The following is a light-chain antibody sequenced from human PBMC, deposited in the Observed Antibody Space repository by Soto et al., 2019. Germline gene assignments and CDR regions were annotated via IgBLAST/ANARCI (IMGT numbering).Light chain of an antibody. CDR3: SSYTNINTRACV. CDR1: SSDVGSYNL. J-gene: IGLJ1*01. CDR2: EGS. Sequence: QSVLTQPASVSGSPGQSITISCTGTSSDVGSYNLVSWYQQHPGKAPKLMIYEGSKRPSGVSNRFSGSKSGNTASLTISGLQAEDEADYYCSSYTNINTRACVFGTGTKV. V-gene: IGLV2-14*02.